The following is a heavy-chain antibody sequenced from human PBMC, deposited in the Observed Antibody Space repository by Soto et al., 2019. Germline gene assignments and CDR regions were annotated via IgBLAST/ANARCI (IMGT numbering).Heavy chain of an antibody. CDR2: INHSGST. V-gene: IGHV4-34*01. J-gene: IGHJ3*02. CDR1: GGSFSGYY. Sequence: SETLSLTCAVYGGSFSGYYWSWIRQPPGKGLEWIGEINHSGSTNYNPSLKSRVTISVDTSKNQFSLKLSSVTAADTAVYYCARVLELRVAGTGAFDIWGQGTMVTVSS. D-gene: IGHD6-19*01. CDR3: ARVLELRVAGTGAFDI.